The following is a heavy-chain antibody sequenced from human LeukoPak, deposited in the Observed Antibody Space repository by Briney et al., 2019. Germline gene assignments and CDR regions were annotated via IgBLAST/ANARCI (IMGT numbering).Heavy chain of an antibody. V-gene: IGHV1-2*02. Sequence: ASVKVSCKASGYTFTGYYMHWVRQAPGQGPEWMGWINPNSGGTSSAQKFQGRVTMTRDTSISTAYMALSRLRSDDTAVYYCARDRGDGYYAYHFDHWGQGTLVTVSS. CDR3: ARDRGDGYYAYHFDH. J-gene: IGHJ4*02. CDR2: INPNSGGT. D-gene: IGHD5-24*01. CDR1: GYTFTGYY.